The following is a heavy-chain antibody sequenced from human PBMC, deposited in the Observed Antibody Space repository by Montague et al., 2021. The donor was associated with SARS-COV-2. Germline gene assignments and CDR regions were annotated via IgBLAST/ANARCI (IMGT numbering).Heavy chain of an antibody. CDR3: VREGSGWFFDY. J-gene: IGHJ4*02. CDR2: ISYSVGIT. CDR1: GFTFSSYE. D-gene: IGHD2-15*01. Sequence: SLRLSCAASGFTFSSYEMNWVRQAPGKGLEWLSSISYSVGITNYADSFSGRFTISRDFAKNSLYLQMNSLRAEDTAVYYCVREGSGWFFDYWSQGALVTVSS. V-gene: IGHV3-48*03.